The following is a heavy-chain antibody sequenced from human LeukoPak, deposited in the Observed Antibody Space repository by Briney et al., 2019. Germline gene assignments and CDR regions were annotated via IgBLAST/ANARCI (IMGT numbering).Heavy chain of an antibody. CDR3: ARGPSVSAGTGLDY. D-gene: IGHD6-13*01. V-gene: IGHV4-4*07. Sequence: SETLSLTCTVSGGSIRSDYWSWIRQPAGKGMGWNGRIYSSGTTNYNPSLKSRVTISQDKSNNQFSLKLTSVTAADTAVYYCARGPSVSAGTGLDYWGQGILVTVSS. CDR2: IYSSGTT. CDR1: GGSIRSDY. J-gene: IGHJ4*02.